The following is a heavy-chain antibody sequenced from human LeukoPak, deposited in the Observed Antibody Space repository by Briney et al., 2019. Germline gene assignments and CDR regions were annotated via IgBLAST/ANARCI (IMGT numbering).Heavy chain of an antibody. D-gene: IGHD6-13*01. CDR2: IYHSGST. Sequence: SETLSLTCTVSGGSISSYSWSWIRQPPGKGLEWIGYIYHSGSTYYNPSLKSRVTISVDRSKNQFSLKLSSVTAADTAVYYCARVDSSSWYRYFDLWGRGTLVTVSS. J-gene: IGHJ2*01. CDR3: ARVDSSSWYRYFDL. CDR1: GGSISSYS. V-gene: IGHV4-30-2*01.